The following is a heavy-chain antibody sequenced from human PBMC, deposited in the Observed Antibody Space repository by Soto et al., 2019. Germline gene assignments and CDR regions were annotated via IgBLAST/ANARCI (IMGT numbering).Heavy chain of an antibody. D-gene: IGHD5-18*01. CDR3: AREYTYGSNFFDC. CDR1: GGSISSSAYY. V-gene: IGHV4-31*03. CDR2: ISHSGST. Sequence: SETLSLTCTVSGGSISSSAYYWSWIRQHPGKGLEWIGYISHSGSTYYNPSLKSRVIISVDMSKNQFSLSLTSVTAADTAVYYCAREYTYGSNFFDCWGQGALVTVSS. J-gene: IGHJ4*02.